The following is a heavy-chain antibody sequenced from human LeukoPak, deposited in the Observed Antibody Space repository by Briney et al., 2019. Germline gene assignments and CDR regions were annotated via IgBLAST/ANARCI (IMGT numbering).Heavy chain of an antibody. D-gene: IGHD2-8*01. CDR3: ARERTSCTNGVCRTPRWFDP. CDR1: GGSISSYY. J-gene: IGHJ5*02. CDR2: IYISGTT. Sequence: SETLSLTCTVSGGSISSYYWSWIRQPAGKGLEWIGHIYISGTTNYSPSLKSRVTMSVDTSKNQFSLKLSSVTAADTAVYYCARERTSCTNGVCRTPRWFDPWGQGILVTVSS. V-gene: IGHV4-4*07.